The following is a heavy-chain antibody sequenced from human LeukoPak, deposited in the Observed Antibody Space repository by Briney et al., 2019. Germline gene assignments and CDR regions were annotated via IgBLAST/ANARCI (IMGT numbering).Heavy chain of an antibody. CDR3: ARDRPPSGVFDY. V-gene: IGHV1-18*01. CDR1: GYTFTSYD. D-gene: IGHD6-6*01. J-gene: IGHJ4*02. Sequence: ASVKVSCKASGYTFTSYDINWVRQAPGQGLEWMGWISAYNGNTNYAQKLQGRVTMTTDTSTSTAYMELRSLRSDDTAVYYCARDRPPSGVFDYWGQGTLVTVSS. CDR2: ISAYNGNT.